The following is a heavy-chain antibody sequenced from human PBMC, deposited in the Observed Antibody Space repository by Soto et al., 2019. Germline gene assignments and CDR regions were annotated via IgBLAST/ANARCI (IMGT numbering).Heavy chain of an antibody. CDR1: GFTFSSYA. CDR2: ISGSGGST. J-gene: IGHJ4*02. CDR3: AKAGPPTPDDYGDFHNTYSDY. D-gene: IGHD4-17*01. V-gene: IGHV3-23*01. Sequence: GGSLRLSCAASGFTFSSYAMSWVRQAPGKGLEWVSAISGSGGSTYYADSVKGRFTISRDNSKNTLYLQMNSLRAEDTAVYYCAKAGPPTPDDYGDFHNTYSDYWGQGTLVTVSS.